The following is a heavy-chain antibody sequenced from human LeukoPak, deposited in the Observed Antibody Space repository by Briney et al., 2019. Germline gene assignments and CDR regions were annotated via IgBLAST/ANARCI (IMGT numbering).Heavy chain of an antibody. D-gene: IGHD5-12*01. CDR1: AFTLSHYD. V-gene: IGHV3-30*02. CDR2: IRYDGATT. J-gene: IGHJ4*02. Sequence: GGSLRLSCAPSAFTLSHYDMHWVRQAPSKGLEWVAFIRYDGATTYYADSVKGRFTISRDNSKNTLYLQMNSLRTEDTAVYYCAKGYVDLDYWGQGTLVTVSS. CDR3: AKGYVDLDY.